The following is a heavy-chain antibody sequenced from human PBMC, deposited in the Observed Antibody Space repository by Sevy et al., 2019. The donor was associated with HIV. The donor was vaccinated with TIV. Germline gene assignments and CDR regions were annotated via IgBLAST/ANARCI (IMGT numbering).Heavy chain of an antibody. CDR2: IRSSNTI. D-gene: IGHD3-10*01. CDR1: GFTFSDYS. CDR3: ARDFMGSGNYYRKYYFDY. J-gene: IGHJ4*02. V-gene: IGHV3-11*01. Sequence: GGSLRLSCAASGFTFSDYSMSWIRQAPGKGLEWVSYIRSSNTIYYADSVKGRFTISRDNAKNSLYLQMNSLRAEDTAVYYCARDFMGSGNYYRKYYFDYWGQGTLVTVSS.